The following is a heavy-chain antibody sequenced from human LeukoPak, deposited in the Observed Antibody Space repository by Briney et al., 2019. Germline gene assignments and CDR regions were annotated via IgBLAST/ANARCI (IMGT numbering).Heavy chain of an antibody. CDR2: ISGNGVTT. CDR1: GFTFSTYA. V-gene: IGHV3-23*01. J-gene: IGHJ4*02. CDR3: AKALYGGTTV. D-gene: IGHD4-23*01. Sequence: GGSLTLSCAASGFTFSTYAMGWVRQAPGEGLRWLSSISGNGVTTYYADSVKGRFTISRDNSKNTLYLQMNSLRAEDTALYYCAKALYGGTTVWGQGTLVTVSS.